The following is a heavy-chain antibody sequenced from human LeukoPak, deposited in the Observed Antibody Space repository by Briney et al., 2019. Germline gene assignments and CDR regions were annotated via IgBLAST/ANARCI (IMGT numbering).Heavy chain of an antibody. V-gene: IGHV4-39*07. CDR1: GGSISSGSYY. CDR2: IYYSGST. Sequence: SETLSLTCTVSGGSISSGSYYWGWIRQPPGKGLEWIGSIYYSGSTYYNPSLKSRITISIDTSKNQFSLRLSSVTAADTAVNYCVGDKTFEVVNYFDYWGQGTLVTVSS. D-gene: IGHD3-3*01. CDR3: VGDKTFEVVNYFDY. J-gene: IGHJ4*02.